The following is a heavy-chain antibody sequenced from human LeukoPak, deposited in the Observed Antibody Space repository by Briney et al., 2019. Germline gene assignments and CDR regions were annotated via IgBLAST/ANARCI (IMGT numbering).Heavy chain of an antibody. J-gene: IGHJ5*02. CDR1: GFTFSTYG. V-gene: IGHV3-30*02. CDR2: IRYDGSNK. Sequence: PGGSLRLSCAASGFTFSTYGMHWVRQAPGKGLEWVAFIRYDGSNKYYADSVKGRFTISRDNSKNTLYLQMNSLRAEDTAVYYCARPRESYYDILTGYNWFDPWGQGTLVTVSS. D-gene: IGHD3-9*01. CDR3: ARPRESYYDILTGYNWFDP.